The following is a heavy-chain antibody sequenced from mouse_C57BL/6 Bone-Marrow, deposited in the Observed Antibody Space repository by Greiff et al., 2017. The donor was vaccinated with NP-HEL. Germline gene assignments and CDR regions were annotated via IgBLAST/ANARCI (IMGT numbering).Heavy chain of an antibody. V-gene: IGHV1-81*01. CDR1: GYTFTSYG. J-gene: IGHJ2*01. D-gene: IGHD1-1*01. CDR3: ARILYYYGSSLYYFDY. CDR2: IYPRSGNT. Sequence: QVQLKESGAELARPGASVKLSCKASGYTFTSYGISGVKQRTGQGLEWIGEIYPRSGNTYYNEKFKGKATLTADKSSSTAYMELRSLTSEDSAVYFCARILYYYGSSLYYFDYWGQGTTLTVSS.